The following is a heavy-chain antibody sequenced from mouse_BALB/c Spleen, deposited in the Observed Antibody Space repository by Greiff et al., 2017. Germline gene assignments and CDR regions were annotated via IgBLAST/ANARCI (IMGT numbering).Heavy chain of an antibody. J-gene: IGHJ2*01. Sequence: EVQLMESGGGLVKPGGSLKLSCAASGFTFSSYTMSWVRQTPEKRLEWVATISSGGSYTYYPDSVKGRFTISRDNAKNTLYLQMSSLKSEDTAMYYCTRDRDYGNYVDYWGQGTTLTVSS. CDR2: ISSGGSYT. CDR3: TRDRDYGNYVDY. V-gene: IGHV5-6-4*01. CDR1: GFTFSSYT. D-gene: IGHD2-1*01.